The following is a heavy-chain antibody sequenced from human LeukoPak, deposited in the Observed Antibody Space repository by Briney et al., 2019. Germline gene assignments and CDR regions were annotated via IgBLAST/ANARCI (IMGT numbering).Heavy chain of an antibody. J-gene: IGHJ3*02. D-gene: IGHD3-22*01. Sequence: PSETLSLTCAVYVGSFSGYHWNWIRQPPGKGAEWIGEVNESGGTNINPSLRSRVILSVDTSMNQFSLKLSSVTAADTAVYYCARVAYFSDSSGYYYELLSAFDIWGQGTMVTVSS. CDR2: VNESGGT. CDR1: VGSFSGYH. CDR3: ARVAYFSDSSGYYYELLSAFDI. V-gene: IGHV4-34*01.